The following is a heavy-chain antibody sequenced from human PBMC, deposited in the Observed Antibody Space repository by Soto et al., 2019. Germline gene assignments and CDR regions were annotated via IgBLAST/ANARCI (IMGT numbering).Heavy chain of an antibody. D-gene: IGHD4-4*01. CDR1: GGSVSSANYY. CDR2: IYYSGST. Sequence: NPSETLSLTCTVSGGSVSSANYYWSWIRQPPGKGLEWIGYIYYSGSTNYNPSLKSRVTISVETSKNQFSLKLRSVTAADTAVYYCARAGPMTKVTMDSWGPGTLVTVSS. V-gene: IGHV4-61*01. J-gene: IGHJ4*02. CDR3: ARAGPMTKVTMDS.